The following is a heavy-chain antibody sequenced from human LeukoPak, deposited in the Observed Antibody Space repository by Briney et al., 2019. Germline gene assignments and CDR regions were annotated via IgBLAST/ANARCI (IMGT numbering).Heavy chain of an antibody. Sequence: PSETLSLTCAVSGGSFRGYYWSWIRQPPGKGLEWIGEINHSGSTNYNPSLKSRVTISVDTSKNQFSLKLSSVTAADTAVYSCARGRYGDYERYFDYWGQGTLVTVSS. CDR3: ARGRYGDYERYFDY. D-gene: IGHD4-17*01. CDR1: GGSFRGYY. J-gene: IGHJ4*02. CDR2: INHSGST. V-gene: IGHV4-34*01.